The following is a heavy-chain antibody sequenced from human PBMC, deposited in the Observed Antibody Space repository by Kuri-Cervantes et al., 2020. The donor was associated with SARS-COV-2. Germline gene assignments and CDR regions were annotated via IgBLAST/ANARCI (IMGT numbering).Heavy chain of an antibody. D-gene: IGHD1-26*01. CDR2: ISAYNGNT. CDR1: GYTFTSHG. CDR3: ARDKGGATFES. J-gene: IGHJ4*02. V-gene: IGHV1-18*01. Sequence: ASVKVSCKASGYTFTSHGISWVRQAPGQGLEWMGWISAYNGNTNYAQKLQGTVTMTTDTSTSTAYMELRRLRSDDTAVYYCARDKGGATFESWGQGTLVTVSS.